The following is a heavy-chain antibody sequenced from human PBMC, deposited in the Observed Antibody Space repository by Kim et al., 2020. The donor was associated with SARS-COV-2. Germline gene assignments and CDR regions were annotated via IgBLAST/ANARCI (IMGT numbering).Heavy chain of an antibody. CDR1: GFTFSTYG. Sequence: GGSLRLSCAASGFTFSTYGIHWVRQAPGKGLEWLAVISYDESNKYYADSVKGRFTISRDNSNNTVYLQMNSLRTEDSAVYYCAKAAVRGVQTYYFDHWGQGTLVTVSS. CDR3: AKAAVRGVQTYYFDH. CDR2: ISYDESNK. V-gene: IGHV3-30*18. J-gene: IGHJ4*02. D-gene: IGHD3-10*01.